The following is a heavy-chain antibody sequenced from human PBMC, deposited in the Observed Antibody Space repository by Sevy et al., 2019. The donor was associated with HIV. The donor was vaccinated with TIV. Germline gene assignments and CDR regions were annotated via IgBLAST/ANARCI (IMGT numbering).Heavy chain of an antibody. CDR1: GLSVTNNG. V-gene: IGHV3-30*18. D-gene: IGHD3-9*01. CDR2: ISYDGINK. J-gene: IGHJ6*02. CDR3: AKDFTGFHGMDV. Sequence: GGSLRLSCEDSGLSVTNNGMHWVRQAPGKGLEWVAVISYDGINKYYGDSVKGRFIISRDRSKNTLYLQMNILRIEDTAVYYCAKDFTGFHGMDVWGQGTTVTVSS.